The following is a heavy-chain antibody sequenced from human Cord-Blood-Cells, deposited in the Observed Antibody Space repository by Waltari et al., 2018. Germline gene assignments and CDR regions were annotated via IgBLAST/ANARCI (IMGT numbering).Heavy chain of an antibody. J-gene: IGHJ4*02. Sequence: QVQLQQWGSGLLKPSETLSLTCAVYGGSFSGYYWSWIRQPPGKGLEWIGEINHSGSTNANPSLKSRVTISVDTSKNQFSLKLSSVTAADTAVYYCARGKPPSSSIDYWGQGTLVTVSS. CDR2: INHSGST. CDR3: ARGKPPSSSIDY. V-gene: IGHV4-34*01. D-gene: IGHD6-6*01. CDR1: GGSFSGYY.